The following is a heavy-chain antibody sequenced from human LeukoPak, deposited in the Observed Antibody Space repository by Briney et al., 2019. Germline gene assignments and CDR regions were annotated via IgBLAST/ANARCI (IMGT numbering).Heavy chain of an antibody. CDR3: ARDENPPVAGFDY. Sequence: PGRSLRLSCAASGFTFNSYAMHWVRQAPGKGLEWVAVISYDGSNKYYADSVKGRFTISRDNSKNTLYLQMNSLRAEDTAVYYCARDENPPVAGFDYWGQGTLVTVSS. D-gene: IGHD6-19*01. CDR1: GFTFNSYA. J-gene: IGHJ4*02. V-gene: IGHV3-30-3*01. CDR2: ISYDGSNK.